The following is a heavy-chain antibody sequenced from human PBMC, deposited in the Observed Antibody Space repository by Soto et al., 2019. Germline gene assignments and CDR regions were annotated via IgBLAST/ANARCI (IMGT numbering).Heavy chain of an antibody. J-gene: IGHJ3*02. CDR3: AKYSGYNYIGRAFDI. CDR2: ISGSGGST. CDR1: GFTFSSYA. V-gene: IGHV3-23*01. D-gene: IGHD5-12*01. Sequence: PGGSLRLSCAASGFTFSSYAMSWVRQAPGKGLEWVSAISGSGGSTYYADSVKGRFTISRDNSKNTLYLQMNSLRAEDTAVYYCAKYSGYNYIGRAFDIWDQGTMVTVSS.